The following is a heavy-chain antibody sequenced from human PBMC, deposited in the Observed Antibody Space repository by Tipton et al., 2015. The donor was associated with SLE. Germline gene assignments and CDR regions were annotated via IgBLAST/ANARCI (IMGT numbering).Heavy chain of an antibody. Sequence: LRLSCSVSGGSINSHYWIWIRQPPGKGLEYIGNIYFSGSTNYNPSLKSRVTISIDTSKGQVSLKLTSVTAADTAVYYCARPAVYVDSRGGFDIWGQGTMVTVSS. D-gene: IGHD4-23*01. CDR1: GGSINSHY. J-gene: IGHJ3*02. V-gene: IGHV4-59*11. CDR3: ARPAVYVDSRGGFDI. CDR2: IYFSGST.